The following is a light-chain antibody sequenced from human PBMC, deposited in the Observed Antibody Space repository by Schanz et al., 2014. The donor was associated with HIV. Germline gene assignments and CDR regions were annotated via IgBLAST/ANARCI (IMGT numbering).Light chain of an antibody. CDR3: SSYTTSDTLI. CDR1: SSDLGGYNY. CDR2: EVT. V-gene: IGLV2-8*01. J-gene: IGLJ2*01. Sequence: QSALTQPASVSGSPGRPVTISCTGTSSDLGGYNYPSWYQHHPGKAPNLLIYEVTKRPSGVPDRFSGSKSGNTASLTVSGLQAEDEADYYCSSYTTSDTLIFGGGTKLTVL.